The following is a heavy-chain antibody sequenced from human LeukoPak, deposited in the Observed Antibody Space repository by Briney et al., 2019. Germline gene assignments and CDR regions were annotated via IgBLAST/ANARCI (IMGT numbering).Heavy chain of an antibody. J-gene: IGHJ4*02. Sequence: GGSLRLSCVASGFSFSSYPMSWIRQAPGKGLEYRSYISGSGSDISYADSVKGRFTISRDNAKNSLYLQMDSLRVEDTAMYYCVRSARRGDFWGQGTLVTVSS. D-gene: IGHD6-6*01. CDR2: ISGSGSDI. CDR1: GFSFSSYP. CDR3: VRSARRGDF. V-gene: IGHV3-11*01.